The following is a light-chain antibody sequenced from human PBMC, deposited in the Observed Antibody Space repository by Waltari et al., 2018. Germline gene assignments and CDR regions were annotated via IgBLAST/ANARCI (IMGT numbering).Light chain of an antibody. CDR3: QQRRNWPPLT. CDR1: EDVSIY. J-gene: IGKJ4*01. CDR2: DAS. V-gene: IGKV3-11*01. Sequence: ETVLTQSPATLSLSPGERATLSCRASEDVSIYLAWYQQKPGPAPRLLIYDASNRATGIPARFSGRGSGTDFTLTISSLEPEEFALYYCQQRRNWPPLTFGGGTKVE.